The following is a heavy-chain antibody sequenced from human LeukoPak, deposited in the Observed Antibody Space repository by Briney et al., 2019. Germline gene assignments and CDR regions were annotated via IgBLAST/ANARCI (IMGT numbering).Heavy chain of an antibody. CDR2: ITWDSGRI. D-gene: IGHD3-10*01. Sequence: PGGSLRLSCAASGFSFHDYDMHWVRQAPGKGLEWVAGITWDSGRIGYADSVKGRFTVSRDNAQNSLYLQMNNLRPEDTALYYCAKDLDASGRQNDYYYYGMDVWGQGTTVTVSS. J-gene: IGHJ6*02. V-gene: IGHV3-9*01. CDR3: AKDLDASGRQNDYYYYGMDV. CDR1: GFSFHDYD.